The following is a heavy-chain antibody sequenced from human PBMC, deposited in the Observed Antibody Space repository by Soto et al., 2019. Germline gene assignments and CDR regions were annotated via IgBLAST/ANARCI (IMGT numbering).Heavy chain of an antibody. J-gene: IGHJ6*02. CDR3: AKVKGIAAGWGMDV. Sequence: GGSLRLSCVASGFTFSSFAMHWVRQAPGKGLEWVAVMSYDGRNKNYADSVKGRVTISRDNSKNTLYLQMNSLGAEDTAVYYCAKVKGIAAGWGMDVWGQGTAVTVSS. D-gene: IGHD6-13*01. CDR1: GFTFSSFA. V-gene: IGHV3-30*04. CDR2: MSYDGRNK.